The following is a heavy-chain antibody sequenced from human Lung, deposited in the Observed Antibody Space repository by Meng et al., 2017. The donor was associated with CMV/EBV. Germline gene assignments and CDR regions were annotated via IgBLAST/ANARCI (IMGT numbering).Heavy chain of an antibody. CDR1: GGSISIYY. D-gene: IGHD6-13*01. CDR3: ARGGTQTSSWAVVDD. CDR2: IHHSGNT. V-gene: IGHV4-59*01. J-gene: IGHJ4*02. Sequence: SETLSLXCTVSGGSISIYYWSWIRQPPGKGLEWIGYIHHSGNTDYNPSLRSRVTVSLDTSNNQFSLRLRSMTAADTAVYYCARGGTQTSSWAVVDDWGQGTLVTVSS.